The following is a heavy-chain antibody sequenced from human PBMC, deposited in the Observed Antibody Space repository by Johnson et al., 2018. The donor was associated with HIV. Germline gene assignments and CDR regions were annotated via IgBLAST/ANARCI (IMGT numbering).Heavy chain of an antibody. CDR3: AKDLRSGNRREAFDI. V-gene: IGHV3-33*06. Sequence: QEQLVVSGGGVAQRGGSLRLSCAASGFTFSSYGMHWVRQAPGKGLEWVAVIWYDGSNKYYADSVKGRFTISRDNSKNTLYLQMNSLRAEDTAVYYCAKDLRSGNRREAFDIWGQGTMVTVSS. J-gene: IGHJ3*02. D-gene: IGHD1-14*01. CDR2: IWYDGSNK. CDR1: GFTFSSYG.